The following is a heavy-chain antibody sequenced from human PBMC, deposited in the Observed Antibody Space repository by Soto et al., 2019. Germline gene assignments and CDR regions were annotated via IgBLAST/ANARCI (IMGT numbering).Heavy chain of an antibody. CDR2: INPNSGGT. CDR3: AIYHLELFRFDY. D-gene: IGHD2-2*01. J-gene: IGHJ4*02. Sequence: ASVKVSCKACGYTSTAYYIHWVPPAPGEGLEWMGWINPNSGGTDSAQQFQGRVTMTTDTSTSTAYMELRSLRSDDTAMYFCAIYHLELFRFDYWGQGTLVTAPQ. V-gene: IGHV1-2*02. CDR1: GYTSTAYY.